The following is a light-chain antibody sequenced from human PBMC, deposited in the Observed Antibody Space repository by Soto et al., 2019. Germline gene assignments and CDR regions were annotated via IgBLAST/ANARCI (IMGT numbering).Light chain of an antibody. CDR3: QQTYSSPWT. V-gene: IGKV1-39*01. Sequence: IQMTQSPSSLSASVGDRLTITCRASQSIDNNLNWYQQKPGKAPKLLIYETSILQSGVPPRFSGSGSGAEFTLTITSLQPEDFATYSCQQTYSSPWTFGQGIKVDIK. J-gene: IGKJ1*01. CDR1: QSIDNN. CDR2: ETS.